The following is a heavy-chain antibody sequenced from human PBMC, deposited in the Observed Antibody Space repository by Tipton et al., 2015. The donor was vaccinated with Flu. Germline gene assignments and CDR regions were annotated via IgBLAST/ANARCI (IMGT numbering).Heavy chain of an antibody. D-gene: IGHD3-22*01. CDR3: ARENPIDYCDSSGYRNNAFDI. Sequence: TLSLTCTVSGGSISSGGYYWSWIRQHPGKGLEWIGYIYYSGSTYYNPSLKSRVTISVDTSKNQFSLKLSSVTAADTAVYYCARENPIDYCDSSGYRNNAFDIWGQGTMVTVSS. CDR1: GGSISSGGYY. CDR2: IYYSGST. V-gene: IGHV4-31*03. J-gene: IGHJ3*02.